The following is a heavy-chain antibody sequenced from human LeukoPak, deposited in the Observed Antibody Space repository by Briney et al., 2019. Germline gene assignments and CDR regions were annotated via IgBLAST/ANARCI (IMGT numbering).Heavy chain of an antibody. CDR3: ANYVSRTMRDY. CDR1: GFTFDDYG. J-gene: IGHJ4*02. Sequence: GSLRLSCAASGFTFDDYGMSWIRQPPGKGLEWIGIVDYRERNTYDPSLKSRVTISADTSRNQFSLRLSSVTATDTAVYYCANYVSRTMRDYWGQGTLVTVSS. CDR2: VDYRERN. D-gene: IGHD3-16*01. V-gene: IGHV4-34*08.